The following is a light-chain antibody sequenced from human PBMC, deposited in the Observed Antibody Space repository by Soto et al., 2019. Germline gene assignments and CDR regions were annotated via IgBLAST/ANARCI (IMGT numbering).Light chain of an antibody. V-gene: IGKV1-27*01. Sequence: DIQMTQSPSSLSAAIGDRVSMTCRASQGINSFLAWYQQKPGKVPKLLIYAASTLQSGVPSRFRGSGSGTDLTLTISSLQPEDAATYYCQQSYTTPITFGQGTRLEIK. CDR2: AAS. J-gene: IGKJ5*01. CDR3: QQSYTTPIT. CDR1: QGINSF.